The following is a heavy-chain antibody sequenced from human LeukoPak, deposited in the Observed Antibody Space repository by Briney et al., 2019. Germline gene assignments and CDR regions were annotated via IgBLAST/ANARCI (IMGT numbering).Heavy chain of an antibody. Sequence: GGSLRLSCAASGFTFSSYAMSWVRQAPGKGLEWVSAISGSGGSTYYADSVKGRFTISRDNSKNTLYLQMNSLRAEDTAVYYCASDILTGYYRGNHDAFDIWGQGTMVTVSS. V-gene: IGHV3-23*01. D-gene: IGHD3-9*01. CDR2: ISGSGGST. CDR1: GFTFSSYA. CDR3: ASDILTGYYRGNHDAFDI. J-gene: IGHJ3*02.